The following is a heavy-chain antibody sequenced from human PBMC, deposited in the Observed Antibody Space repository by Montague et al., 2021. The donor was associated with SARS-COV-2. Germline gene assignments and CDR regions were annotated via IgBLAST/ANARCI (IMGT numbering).Heavy chain of an antibody. CDR1: GFTFHDYA. CDR2: ISWNSGSI. CDR3: AKDRGYYGSGSYFEY. D-gene: IGHD3-10*01. V-gene: IGHV3-9*01. Sequence: SLRLSCAASGFTFHDYALHWVRQVPGQGLEWVSGISWNSGSIGYGDSVKGRFTISRDNAKNSLYLQMNSLRAEDTALYYCAKDRGYYGSGSYFEYWGQGTLVTASS. J-gene: IGHJ4*02.